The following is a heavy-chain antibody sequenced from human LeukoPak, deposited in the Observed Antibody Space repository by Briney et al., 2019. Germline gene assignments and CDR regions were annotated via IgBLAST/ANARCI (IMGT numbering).Heavy chain of an antibody. D-gene: IGHD5-18*01. CDR2: ISGSGGST. J-gene: IGHJ4*02. V-gene: IGHV3-23*01. CDR3: ATSGYSYGYAADY. Sequence: GGSLRLSCAASGFTFSSYAMSWVRQAPGKGLERVSAISGSGGSTYYADSVKGRFTISRDNSKNTLYLQMNSLRAEDTAVYYCATSGYSYGYAADYWGQGTLVTVSS. CDR1: GFTFSSYA.